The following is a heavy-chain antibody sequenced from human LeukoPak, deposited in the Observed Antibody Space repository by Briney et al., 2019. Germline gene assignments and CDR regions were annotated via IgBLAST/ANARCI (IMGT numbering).Heavy chain of an antibody. CDR2: MNPNSGNT. J-gene: IGHJ4*02. Sequence: GASVKVSCKASGYTFTGYYMHWLRQAPGQGLEWMGWMNPNSGNTGYAQKFQGRVTMTRNTSISTAYMELSSLRSEDTAVYYCARGRTRYYYDSSGNFDYWGQGTLVTVSS. CDR1: GYTFTGYY. V-gene: IGHV1-8*02. CDR3: ARGRTRYYYDSSGNFDY. D-gene: IGHD3-22*01.